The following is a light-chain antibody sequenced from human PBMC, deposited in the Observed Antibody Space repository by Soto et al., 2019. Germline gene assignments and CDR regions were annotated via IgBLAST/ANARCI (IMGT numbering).Light chain of an antibody. V-gene: IGKV3-20*01. CDR2: GAS. CDR3: QHYGSSWT. Sequence: EIVLTQSPGTLSLSPGERPTLSCRASQSVSSSYLAWYQQKPGQAPRLLIYGASSRATGIPDRFSGSGSGTDFTLTISRLEPGDFAVYYCQHYGSSWTFGQGTKVDIK. CDR1: QSVSSSY. J-gene: IGKJ1*01.